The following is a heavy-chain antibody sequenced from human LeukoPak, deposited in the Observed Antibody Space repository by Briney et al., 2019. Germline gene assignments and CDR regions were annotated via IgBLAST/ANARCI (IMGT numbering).Heavy chain of an antibody. D-gene: IGHD3-22*01. V-gene: IGHV4-59*08. Sequence: SSETLSLTCTVSPGSISSYYWSWIRQPPGKGLEWIGYIYYSGSTNYNPSLKSRVTISVDTSKNQFSLKLSSVTAADTAVYYCARHDSSGPYNAFDIWGQGTMVTVSS. CDR3: ARHDSSGPYNAFDI. CDR2: IYYSGST. J-gene: IGHJ3*02. CDR1: PGSISSYY.